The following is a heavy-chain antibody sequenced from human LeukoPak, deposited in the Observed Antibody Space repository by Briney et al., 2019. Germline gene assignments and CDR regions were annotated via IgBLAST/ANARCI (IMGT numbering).Heavy chain of an antibody. CDR3: TRDSGSYSTSYRFDS. J-gene: IGHJ4*02. V-gene: IGHV6-1*01. Sequence: SQTLSLTCAISGDSVSRNWIRQSPSRGLEWLGRTYYKSKWYNDYAVSVKSRITINPDTSENQFSLQLNSVTPEDTAVYYRTRDSGSYSTSYRFDSWGQGTLVTVSS. D-gene: IGHD6-6*01. CDR1: GDSVSR. CDR2: TYYKSKWYN.